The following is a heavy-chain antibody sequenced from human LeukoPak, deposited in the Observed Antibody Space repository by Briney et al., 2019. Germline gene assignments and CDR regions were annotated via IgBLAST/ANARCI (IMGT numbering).Heavy chain of an antibody. CDR1: GFTFSSYG. CDR3: ARALAYCGGDCRDYYYYGMDV. D-gene: IGHD2-21*02. Sequence: GRSLRLSCAASGFTFSSYGMDWVRQAPGKGLEWVAVIWYDGSNKYYADSVKGRFTISRDNSKNTLYLQMNSLRAEDTAVYYCARALAYCGGDCRDYYYYGMDVWGQGTTVTVSS. CDR2: IWYDGSNK. J-gene: IGHJ6*02. V-gene: IGHV3-33*01.